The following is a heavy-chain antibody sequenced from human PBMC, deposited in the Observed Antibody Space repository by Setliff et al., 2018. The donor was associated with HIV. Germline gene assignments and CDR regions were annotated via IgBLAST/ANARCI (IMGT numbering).Heavy chain of an antibody. CDR1: NYSISSAYY. CDR3: ARRPAGAVAGGYGMDV. CDR2: IYHSGST. D-gene: IGHD6-19*01. Sequence: SLTCAVSNYSISSAYYWGWIRHPPGKGLEWIGSIYHSGSTYYNPSLNSRVTISVDTSKNQFSLKLRSVTAADAAVYDCARRPAGAVAGGYGMDVWGQGTTVTVSS. J-gene: IGHJ6*02. V-gene: IGHV4-38-2*01.